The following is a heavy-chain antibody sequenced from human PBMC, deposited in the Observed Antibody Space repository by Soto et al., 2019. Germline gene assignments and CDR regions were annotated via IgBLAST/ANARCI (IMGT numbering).Heavy chain of an antibody. Sequence: LRLSCTVSGFMFEDFAMHWVRQAPGQGLEWVSGINWNGVNKGYAESVLGRFTISRDNAKKSLYLDMNYLRPEDTALYFCAKDVDRLGELWGYFQGRGQGTMVTVSS. V-gene: IGHV3-9*01. CDR2: INWNGVNK. CDR1: GFMFEDFA. J-gene: IGHJ1*01. CDR3: AKDVDRLGELWGYFQG. D-gene: IGHD3-16*01.